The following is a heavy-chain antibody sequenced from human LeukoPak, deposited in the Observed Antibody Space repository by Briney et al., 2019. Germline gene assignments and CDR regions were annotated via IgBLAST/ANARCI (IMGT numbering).Heavy chain of an antibody. D-gene: IGHD1-26*01. CDR1: GGSISSGGYY. J-gene: IGHJ4*02. Sequence: SETLSLACTVSGGSISSGGYYWSWIRQHPGKGLEWIGYISYTGSTSYNPSHKSRVTISVDTSKNQFSLKLSSVTAADTAVYYCARWYSGSYRIDYWGQGILVTVSS. V-gene: IGHV4-31*03. CDR3: ARWYSGSYRIDY. CDR2: ISYTGST.